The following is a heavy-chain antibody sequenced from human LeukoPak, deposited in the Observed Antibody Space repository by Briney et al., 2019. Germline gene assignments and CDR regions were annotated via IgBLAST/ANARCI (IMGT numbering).Heavy chain of an antibody. CDR1: GGTFSSYA. Sequence: ASVKVSCKASGGTFSSYAISWVRQAPGQGLERMGGIIPIFGTANYAQKFQGRVTITADESTSTAYMELSSLRSEDTDVYYCAGKRHSSSWLPDYWGQGTLVTVSS. CDR3: AGKRHSSSWLPDY. CDR2: IIPIFGTA. J-gene: IGHJ4*02. D-gene: IGHD6-13*01. V-gene: IGHV1-69*13.